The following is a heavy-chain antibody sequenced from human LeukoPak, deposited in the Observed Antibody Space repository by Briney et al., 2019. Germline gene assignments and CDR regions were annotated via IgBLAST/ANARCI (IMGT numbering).Heavy chain of an antibody. J-gene: IGHJ3*02. D-gene: IGHD1-26*01. V-gene: IGHV4-59*01. Sequence: PSETLSLTCTVSGGSISSYYWSGIRQPPGRGLEGIGYSYYSGSTNYNPSLKSPVTISVDPSNSQCSLNLSAVTAADTAVYYCARGYGIGAFDIWGQGTMVTVSS. CDR2: SYYSGST. CDR1: GGSISSYY. CDR3: ARGYGIGAFDI.